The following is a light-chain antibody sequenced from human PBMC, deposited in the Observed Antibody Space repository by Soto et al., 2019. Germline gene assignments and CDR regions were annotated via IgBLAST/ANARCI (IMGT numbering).Light chain of an antibody. CDR3: QQYGSSGT. Sequence: EINVTHSPATLSASPCDRVTLSFRASQSVTYNLAWYQQRPGQAPRLLIYGASTRATGIPPRFSGRGSGTDFTLTISRLEPEDFAVYYCQQYGSSGTFGQGTKVDIK. CDR1: QSVTYN. V-gene: IGKV3-15*01. CDR2: GAS. J-gene: IGKJ1*01.